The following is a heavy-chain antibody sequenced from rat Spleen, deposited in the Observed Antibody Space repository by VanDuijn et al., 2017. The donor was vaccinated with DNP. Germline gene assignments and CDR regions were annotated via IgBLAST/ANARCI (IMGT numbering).Heavy chain of an antibody. CDR1: GFTFSNYD. CDR2: ISPSGGST. V-gene: IGHV5-19*01. Sequence: EVQLVESGGGLVQPGRSLKLSCAASGFTFSNYDMAWVRQAPTKGLEWFASISPSGGSTYYRDSVKGRFTISRDKAKSTLYLQMDSLRSEDTATYYCATWAYWGQGTLVTVSS. J-gene: IGHJ3*01. CDR3: ATWAY.